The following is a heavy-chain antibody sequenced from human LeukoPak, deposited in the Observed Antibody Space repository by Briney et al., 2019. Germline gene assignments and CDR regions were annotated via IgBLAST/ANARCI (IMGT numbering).Heavy chain of an antibody. CDR1: GFTFSSYS. V-gene: IGHV3-72*01. CDR3: VVWMFGQGS. Sequence: PGGSLRLSCAASGFTFSSYSMNWIRQAPGKGLEWVARIRNKVENYVTHYAASVTGRFTISRDASKNSLYLQMDSLKTEDTAIYYCVVWMFGQGSWGQGTPVTVSS. D-gene: IGHD3-10*02. CDR2: IRNKVENYVT. J-gene: IGHJ5*02.